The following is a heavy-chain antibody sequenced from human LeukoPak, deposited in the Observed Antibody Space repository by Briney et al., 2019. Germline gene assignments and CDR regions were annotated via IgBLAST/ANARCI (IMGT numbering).Heavy chain of an antibody. CDR3: VRGDEGIDVTGGPSEF. J-gene: IGHJ4*02. CDR1: GYTFTGYY. D-gene: IGHD2-21*02. Sequence: ASVKVSCKASGYTFTGYYMHWVRQAPGQGLEWMGWINPNSGGTNYAQKFQGRVTMTRDTSISTAYMELSRLRSDDTAVYYCVRGDEGIDVTGGPSEFWGQGTLVTVSS. CDR2: INPNSGGT. V-gene: IGHV1-2*02.